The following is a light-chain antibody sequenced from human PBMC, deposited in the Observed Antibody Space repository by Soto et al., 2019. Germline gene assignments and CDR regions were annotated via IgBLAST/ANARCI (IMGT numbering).Light chain of an antibody. CDR2: YNN. Sequence: QAVVTQPPSASGTPGQRVTISCSGSSSNIGSNTVYWYQQLPGTAPKLLIYYNNQRPSGVPDRFSGSKSGTSASLAISGLQSEDEADYYCAAWDDSLNGPVFGGGTKLTVL. V-gene: IGLV1-44*01. J-gene: IGLJ3*02. CDR1: SSNIGSNT. CDR3: AAWDDSLNGPV.